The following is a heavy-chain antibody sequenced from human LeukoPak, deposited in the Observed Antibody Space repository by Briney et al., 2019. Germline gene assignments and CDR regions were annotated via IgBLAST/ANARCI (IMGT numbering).Heavy chain of an antibody. CDR3: ARVYSSSWYGEYYYYYYYMDV. CDR2: ISSSSSYI. V-gene: IGHV3-21*01. Sequence: GGSLRLSCAASGFTFSSYSMNWVRQAPGKGLEWVSSISSSSSYIYYADSVKGRFTISRDNAKNSLYLQMNSLRAEDTAVYYCARVYSSSWYGEYYYYYYYMDVWGKGTTVTVSS. J-gene: IGHJ6*03. D-gene: IGHD6-13*01. CDR1: GFTFSSYS.